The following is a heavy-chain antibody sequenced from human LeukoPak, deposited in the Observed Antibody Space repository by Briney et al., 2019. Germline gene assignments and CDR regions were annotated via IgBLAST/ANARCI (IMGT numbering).Heavy chain of an antibody. CDR3: ARGPPRLNWFDP. CDR1: GGTFSSYA. D-gene: IGHD6-25*01. J-gene: IGHJ5*02. V-gene: IGHV1-69*13. Sequence: SVKVSCKASGGTFSSYAISWVRQAPGQGLEWMGGIIPIFGTANYAQKFQGRVTITADESTSTAYMELRSLRSEDTAVFYCARGPPRLNWFDPWGQGTLVTVSS. CDR2: IIPIFGTA.